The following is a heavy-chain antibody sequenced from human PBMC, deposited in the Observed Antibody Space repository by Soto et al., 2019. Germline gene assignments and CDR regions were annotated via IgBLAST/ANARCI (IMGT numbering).Heavy chain of an antibody. V-gene: IGHV4-30-4*01. D-gene: IGHD3-16*01. CDR3: VREGGDNWFDP. Sequence: QVQLQESGPGLVKPSQTLSLTCTVSGGSISSGDYYWSWIRQPPGKGLEWIGYIDYSGSTFYNPPLTNRVIIPLDSFEVQLSLKLSSVTAADTAVYYWVREGGDNWFDPLGQGTLVTVSS. CDR1: GGSISSGDYY. CDR2: IDYSGST. J-gene: IGHJ5*02.